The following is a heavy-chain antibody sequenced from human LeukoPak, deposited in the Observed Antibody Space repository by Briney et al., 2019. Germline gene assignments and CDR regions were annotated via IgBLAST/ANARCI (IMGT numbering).Heavy chain of an antibody. CDR3: AGLQLAGAFDI. J-gene: IGHJ3*02. V-gene: IGHV4-61*02. D-gene: IGHD5-18*01. CDR2: IYTSGST. CDR1: GGSISSGSYY. Sequence: SQTLSLTCTVSGGSISSGSYYWSWIRQPAGKGLEWIGRIYTSGSTNYNPSLKSRVTISVDTSKNQFSLKLSSVTAADTAVYYCAGLQLAGAFDIWGQGTLVTVSS.